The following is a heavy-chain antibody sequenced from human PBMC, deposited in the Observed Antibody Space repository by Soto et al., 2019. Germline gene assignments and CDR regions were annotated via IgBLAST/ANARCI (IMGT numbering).Heavy chain of an antibody. CDR2: INPNSGGT. V-gene: IGHV1-2*04. CDR3: ARVPSDGYYAFDI. Sequence: ASVKVSCKASGYTFTGYCMHWVRQAPGQGLEWMGWINPNSGGTNYAQKFQGWVTMTRDTSISTAYMELSRLRSDDTAVYYCARVPSDGYYAFDIWGQGTMVTVSS. D-gene: IGHD3-22*01. CDR1: GYTFTGYC. J-gene: IGHJ3*02.